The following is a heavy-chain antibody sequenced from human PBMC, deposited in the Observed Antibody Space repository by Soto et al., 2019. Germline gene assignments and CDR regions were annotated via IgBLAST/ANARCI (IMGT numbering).Heavy chain of an antibody. Sequence: PSETLSLTCTVSGGSISSSSYYWGWIRQPPGKGLEWIGTIYYSGSIYYNPSLKSRVTISVDTSKNQFSLKLSSVTAADTAVYYCARHSSMAFHYYYYMDVWGKGTTVTVSS. CDR2: IYYSGSI. CDR3: ARHSSMAFHYYYYMDV. CDR1: GGSISSSSYY. J-gene: IGHJ6*03. D-gene: IGHD3-3*02. V-gene: IGHV4-39*01.